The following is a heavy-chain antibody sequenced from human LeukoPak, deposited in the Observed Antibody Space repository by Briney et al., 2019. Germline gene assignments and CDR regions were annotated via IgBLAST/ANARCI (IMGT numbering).Heavy chain of an antibody. CDR2: IRFDGSNK. V-gene: IGHV3-30*02. Sequence: GGCLRLSCAASVFTFSSYGMHWGRHAPGKGLEWVAFIRFDGSNKYYTESVKGRFTISRDNSKNTLYLHMNSVRAEDTAVYICAKDRTPHPDDAFDIWGQGTMVTVSS. CDR1: VFTFSSYG. J-gene: IGHJ3*02. CDR3: AKDRTPHPDDAFDI. D-gene: IGHD1-14*01.